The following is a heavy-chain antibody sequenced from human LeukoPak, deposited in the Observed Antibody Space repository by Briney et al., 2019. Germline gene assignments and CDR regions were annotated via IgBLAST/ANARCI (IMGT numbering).Heavy chain of an antibody. V-gene: IGHV3-64*01. Sequence: GGSLRLSCAASGFSFSVSVMHRVHQAPGKGLEYVSVISRNGDTTSYANSVKGRFTISRDNFKNMLYLQMGSLRPEDMAVYYCAGDLSGGGLDYWGQGTLVTVSS. CDR1: GFSFSVSV. D-gene: IGHD3-10*01. J-gene: IGHJ4*02. CDR3: AGDLSGGGLDY. CDR2: ISRNGDTT.